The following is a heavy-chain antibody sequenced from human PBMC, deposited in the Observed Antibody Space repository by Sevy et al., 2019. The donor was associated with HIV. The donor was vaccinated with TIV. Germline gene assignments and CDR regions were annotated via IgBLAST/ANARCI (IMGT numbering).Heavy chain of an antibody. V-gene: IGHV3-23*01. J-gene: IGHJ4*02. D-gene: IGHD6-13*01. CDR3: AKVPGITAAGVFDY. Sequence: GGSVRLSCVASEFTFSSYAMSWVRQAPGKGLEWVSAISGSGGSTYYADSVKGRFTISRDNSKNTLYLQMNSLRAEDTAVYYCAKVPGITAAGVFDYWGQGTLVTVSS. CDR1: EFTFSSYA. CDR2: ISGSGGST.